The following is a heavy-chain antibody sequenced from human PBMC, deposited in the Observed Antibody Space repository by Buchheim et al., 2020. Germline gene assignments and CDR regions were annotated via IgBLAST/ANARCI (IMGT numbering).Heavy chain of an antibody. CDR2: TAYGGGNDS. CDR3: AKEDYGSSLDY. D-gene: IGHD1-26*01. CDR1: GYTFSGHA. Sequence: EVRLLESGGGLVQPGGSLRLSCAGSGYTFSGHAISWVRQAPGKGLEWVSATAYGGGNDSYYADSGRGGFTLSGENSRTTGDLQMNSLTAEDTAVYYCAKEDYGSSLDYWGQGTL. J-gene: IGHJ4*02. V-gene: IGHV3-23*01.